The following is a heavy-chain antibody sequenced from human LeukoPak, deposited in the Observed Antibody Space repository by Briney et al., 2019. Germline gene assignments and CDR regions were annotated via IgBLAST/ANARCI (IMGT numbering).Heavy chain of an antibody. CDR3: ARQGAGGRAFDI. V-gene: IGHV4-39*01. Sequence: SETLSLTCTVSGGSISTSTDCWGWIRQPPGKGLEWIGIVYYSGSTYYNPSLKSRVTISVDTSKNQFSLRPSSVTAADSAVYYCARQGAGGRAFDIWGQGTMVTVSS. CDR1: GGSISTSTDC. J-gene: IGHJ3*02. D-gene: IGHD1-26*01. CDR2: VYYSGST.